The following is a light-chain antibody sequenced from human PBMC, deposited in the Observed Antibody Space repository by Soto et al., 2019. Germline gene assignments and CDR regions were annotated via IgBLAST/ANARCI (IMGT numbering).Light chain of an antibody. Sequence: IKMNQSPSSLSATVGDRVTITCRASQSISSYLNWYQQKPGKAPKLLIYDASNLETGVPSRFSGSGSGTDFTFTISSLQPEDIATYYCQQYDNLPLTFGGGTKVDIK. CDR2: DAS. CDR3: QQYDNLPLT. V-gene: IGKV1-33*01. CDR1: QSISSY. J-gene: IGKJ4*01.